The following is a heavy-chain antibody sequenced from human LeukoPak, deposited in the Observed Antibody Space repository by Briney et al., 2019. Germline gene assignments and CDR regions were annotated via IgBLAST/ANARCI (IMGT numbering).Heavy chain of an antibody. CDR3: AKLENSGSPPGFDY. V-gene: IGHV3-11*04. J-gene: IGHJ4*02. Sequence: PGGSLRLSCAASGFTISDYSMSWIRQAPGKGLEWVSHISSGGTTIYYADSVKGRFTISSDNAKNSLDLQMNSLRAEDTAVYYCAKLENSGSPPGFDYWGQGTLVTVSS. CDR1: GFTISDYS. D-gene: IGHD1-26*01. CDR2: ISSGGTTI.